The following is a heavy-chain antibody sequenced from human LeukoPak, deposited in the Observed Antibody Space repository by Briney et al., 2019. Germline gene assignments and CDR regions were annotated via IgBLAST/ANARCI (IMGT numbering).Heavy chain of an antibody. CDR1: GFTVSSNY. V-gene: IGHV3-23*01. J-gene: IGHJ6*03. Sequence: GGSLRLSCAASGFTVSSNYMSWVRQAPGKGLEWVSAISGSGGSTYYADSVKGRFTISRDNAKNSLYLQLNSLRAEDTAVYYCARDPYSGSYSDYYNYYMDVWGKGTTVTVSS. D-gene: IGHD1-26*01. CDR3: ARDPYSGSYSDYYNYYMDV. CDR2: ISGSGGST.